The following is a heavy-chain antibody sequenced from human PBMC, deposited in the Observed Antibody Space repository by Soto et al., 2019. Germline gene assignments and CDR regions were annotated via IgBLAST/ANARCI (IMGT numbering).Heavy chain of an antibody. CDR1: GFTFSTHW. CDR3: ARVPTGGYDWV. V-gene: IGHV3-74*01. Sequence: TGGSLRLSCAASGFTFSTHWMHWVRQAPGKGLVWVSRINSDGSTTNYVDSVKGRFTISRDNAKNTVYLQMNSLRAEDTAVYYCARVPTGGYDWVWGQGTLVTVSS. CDR2: INSDGSTT. D-gene: IGHD5-12*01. J-gene: IGHJ4*02.